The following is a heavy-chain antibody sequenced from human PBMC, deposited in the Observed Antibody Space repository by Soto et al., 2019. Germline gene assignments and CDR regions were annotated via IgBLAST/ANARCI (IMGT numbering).Heavy chain of an antibody. J-gene: IGHJ6*02. V-gene: IGHV1-69*01. Sequence: QVQLVQSGAEVKKPGSSVKVSCKASGGTFSNNVFSWVRQAPGQGLEWMGGIIVIFGTANYAQKFRGRVTITADESTGTAYMEVSSLSSADTAVYYCASNTWMYNGMDVWGQGTTVTVSS. CDR1: GGTFSNNV. D-gene: IGHD2-2*03. CDR2: IIVIFGTA. CDR3: ASNTWMYNGMDV.